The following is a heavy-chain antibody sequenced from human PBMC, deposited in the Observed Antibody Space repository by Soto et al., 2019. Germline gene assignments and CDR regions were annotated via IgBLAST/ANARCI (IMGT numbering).Heavy chain of an antibody. Sequence: PGGSLRLSCAASGFTFSSYAMSWVRQAPGKGLEWVSAISGSGDRTYYADSVKGRFTISRDNSKNSLSLQMSSLRAEDTAVYYCARLYADGQYYFDYWGQGTLVTVSS. V-gene: IGHV3-23*01. D-gene: IGHD4-4*01. J-gene: IGHJ4*02. CDR1: GFTFSSYA. CDR2: ISGSGDRT. CDR3: ARLYADGQYYFDY.